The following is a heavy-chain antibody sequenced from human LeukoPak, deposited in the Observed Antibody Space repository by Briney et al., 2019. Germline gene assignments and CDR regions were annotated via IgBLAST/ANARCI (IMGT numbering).Heavy chain of an antibody. CDR3: ARGRGSGNKENWFDP. D-gene: IGHD6-19*01. CDR1: GYTYTAYD. J-gene: IGHJ5*02. V-gene: IGHV1-8*01. Sequence: GSVKASCKASGYTYTAYDVNWVRQATGHGLEWLGWVNPNSGNTGYAQKFQSRVAMTRNTSRTTAYMELSSLRSEDTAVYYCARGRGSGNKENWFDPWGQGTLVTVSS. CDR2: VNPNSGNT.